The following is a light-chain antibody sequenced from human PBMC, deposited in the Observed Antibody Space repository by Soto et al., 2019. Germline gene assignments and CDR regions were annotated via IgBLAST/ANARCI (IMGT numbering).Light chain of an antibody. V-gene: IGKV2-28*01. CDR2: LGS. J-gene: IGKJ2*01. CDR1: QSLLHSNGYNY. CDR3: LQGLQTLFT. Sequence: DIVMTQSPLSLPVTPGEPASISCMSSQSLLHSNGYNYLDWYLQKPGQSPQLLIYLGSNRASGVPDGFSGSGSGTDFTLKISRVEAEDVGVYYCLQGLQTLFTFGQGTKLDIK.